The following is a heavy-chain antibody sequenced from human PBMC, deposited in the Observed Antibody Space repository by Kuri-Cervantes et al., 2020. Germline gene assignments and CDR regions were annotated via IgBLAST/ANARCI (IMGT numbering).Heavy chain of an antibody. J-gene: IGHJ4*02. D-gene: IGHD1-26*01. Sequence: GGSLRLSCAASRFTFRHHDMHWVRQAPGMGLEWVAVISYDGSNENYGDSVKGRYTISRDNSKYTLYLQMNSLRAEDTAVYYCARYMVGATGSDYWGQGTLVTVSS. CDR3: ARYMVGATGSDY. CDR1: RFTFRHHD. CDR2: ISYDGSNE. V-gene: IGHV3-30*03.